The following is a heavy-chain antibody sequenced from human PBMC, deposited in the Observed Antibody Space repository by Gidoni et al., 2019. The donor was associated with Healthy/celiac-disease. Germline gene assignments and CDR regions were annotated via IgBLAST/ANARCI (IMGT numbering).Heavy chain of an antibody. CDR3: ATSLDIVVVPAAIDY. J-gene: IGHJ4*02. Sequence: EVQLFESGGGLVQPGGSLRLSWAASGCPFRRYAKRWVRQAPGKGLEWVSAISGSGGSTYYADSVKGRFTISRDNSKNTLYLQMNSLRAEDTAVYYCATSLDIVVVPAAIDYWGQGTLVTVSS. CDR1: GCPFRRYA. CDR2: ISGSGGST. D-gene: IGHD2-2*03. V-gene: IGHV3-23*01.